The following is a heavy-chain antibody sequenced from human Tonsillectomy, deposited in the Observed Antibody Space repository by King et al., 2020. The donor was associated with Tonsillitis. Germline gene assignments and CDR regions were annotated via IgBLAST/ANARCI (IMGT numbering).Heavy chain of an antibody. V-gene: IGHV4-39*07. CDR3: ARQLFEEYYDYVWGSYRPLGAFDI. J-gene: IGHJ3*02. D-gene: IGHD3-16*02. CDR2: IYYSGNT. Sequence: LQLQESGPGLVKPSETLSLTCTVSGGSISIGSYYWDWIRQPPGKGLEWIGSIYYSGNTYYNPSLKSRVTISIDTSKNQFSLKLSSVTAADTAVYYCARQLFEEYYDYVWGSYRPLGAFDIWGQGTMGTVSS. CDR1: GGSISIGSYY.